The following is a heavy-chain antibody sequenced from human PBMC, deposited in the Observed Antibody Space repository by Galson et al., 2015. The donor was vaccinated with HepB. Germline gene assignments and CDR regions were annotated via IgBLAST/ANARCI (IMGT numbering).Heavy chain of an antibody. CDR3: IRGSPSSPLYYYGMDV. V-gene: IGHV3-73*01. Sequence: SLRLSCAASGFTFSGSAMHWVRQASGKGLEWVGRIRSKANSYATAYAASVKGRFTISRDDSKNTAYLQMNSLKTEDTAVYYCIRGSPSSPLYYYGMDVWGQGTTVTVSS. CDR1: GFTFSGSA. CDR2: IRSKANSYAT. J-gene: IGHJ6*02. D-gene: IGHD6-6*01.